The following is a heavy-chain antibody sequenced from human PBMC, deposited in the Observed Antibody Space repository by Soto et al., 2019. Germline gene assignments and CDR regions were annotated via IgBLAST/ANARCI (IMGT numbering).Heavy chain of an antibody. D-gene: IGHD3-3*01. J-gene: IGHJ6*03. V-gene: IGHV3-73*01. Sequence: EVQLVESGGGLVQPGGSLKLSCAASGFTFGGSALHWVRQASGKGLEWVGRIRSKGNNYATAYGASLKGRFTISRDDSKNTAYLQMNSLNTEDTAVYYCSRQASDFWSGKPQYYMDVWGKGTTVTVSS. CDR1: GFTFGGSA. CDR3: SRQASDFWSGKPQYYMDV. CDR2: IRSKGNNYAT.